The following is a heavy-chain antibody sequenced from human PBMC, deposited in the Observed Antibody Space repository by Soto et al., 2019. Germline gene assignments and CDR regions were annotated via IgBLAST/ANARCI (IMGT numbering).Heavy chain of an antibody. V-gene: IGHV3-30*18. CDR1: GFIFNDYG. CDR3: AKNPASGSYFGGMDV. D-gene: IGHD1-26*01. CDR2: ISYDGSNK. Sequence: QVQLVESGGGVVQPGRSLRLSCAAFGFIFNDYGIHWVRQAPGKGLEWVALISYDGSNKYYADSVKGRFTTSRDNSKNTLYLQINSLRPEDTAVYHCAKNPASGSYFGGMDVWGQGTTVTVSS. J-gene: IGHJ6*02.